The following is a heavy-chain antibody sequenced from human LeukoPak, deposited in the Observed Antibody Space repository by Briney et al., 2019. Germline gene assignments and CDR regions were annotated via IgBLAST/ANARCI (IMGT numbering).Heavy chain of an antibody. D-gene: IGHD3-22*01. Sequence: SGGSLRLSCAASGFTFSSYGMHWVRQAPGKGLEWVAVIWYDGSNKYYADSVKGRFTISRDNSKNTLYLQMNSLRAEDTAVYYCAKEGGDYDYDSSGYSAFDIWGQGTMVTVSS. J-gene: IGHJ3*02. CDR1: GFTFSSYG. CDR2: IWYDGSNK. V-gene: IGHV3-33*06. CDR3: AKEGGDYDYDSSGYSAFDI.